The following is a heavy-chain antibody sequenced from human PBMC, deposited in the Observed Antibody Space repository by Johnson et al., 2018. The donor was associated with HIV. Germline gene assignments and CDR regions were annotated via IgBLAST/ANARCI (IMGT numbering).Heavy chain of an antibody. J-gene: IGHJ3*02. CDR2: ISYDGSNK. CDR3: ARGQQDMGAGAFDI. CDR1: GFTVSSNY. V-gene: IGHV3-30*03. D-gene: IGHD3-16*01. Sequence: QMQLVESGGGLVQPGGSLRLSCAASGFTVSSNYMSWVRQAPGKGLEWVAVISYDGSNKYYADSVKGRFTISSDNSKNTLYLQMNSRRAEDTAVYYCARGQQDMGAGAFDIWGQGTMVTVSS.